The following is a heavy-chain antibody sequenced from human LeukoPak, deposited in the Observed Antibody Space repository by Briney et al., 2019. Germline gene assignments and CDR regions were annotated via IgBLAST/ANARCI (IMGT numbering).Heavy chain of an antibody. CDR1: GFTFSSYG. J-gene: IGHJ2*01. V-gene: IGHV3-30*18. CDR2: ISYDGSNK. CDR3: AKVFRGYSYEGDWYFDL. D-gene: IGHD5-18*01. Sequence: PGGSLRLSCAASGFTFSSYGMHWVRQAPGKGLEWVAVISYDGSNKYYADSVKGRFTISRDNSKNTLYLQMNSLRAEDTAVYYCAKVFRGYSYEGDWYFDLWGRGTLVTVSS.